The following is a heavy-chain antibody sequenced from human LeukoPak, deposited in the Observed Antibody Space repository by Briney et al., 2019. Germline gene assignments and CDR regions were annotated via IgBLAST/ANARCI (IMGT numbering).Heavy chain of an antibody. Sequence: SETLSLTCAVHGGSFSGFYWRWIRQPPGKGLQWIGEINHSGSTNYNPSLKSRVTISVDTSKNQFSLNLSSVTAADTAGYYCARGKVPYEYWGQGTLVTVSS. D-gene: IGHD2-2*01. CDR2: INHSGST. CDR3: ARGKVPYEY. J-gene: IGHJ4*02. CDR1: GGSFSGFY. V-gene: IGHV4-34*01.